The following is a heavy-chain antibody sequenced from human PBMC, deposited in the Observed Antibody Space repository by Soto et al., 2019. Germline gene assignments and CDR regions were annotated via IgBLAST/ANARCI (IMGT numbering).Heavy chain of an antibody. D-gene: IGHD2-21*01. CDR3: ARNTIAGIRGAFDY. J-gene: IGHJ4*02. Sequence: LKISCQGSGYSFSTNWIAWVRQMPGKGLEWMGIIYPTDSDTRYSPSFQGHITISADRSISTTYLHWSSLKASDTATYYCARNTIAGIRGAFDYWGQGTLVTVSS. CDR2: IYPTDSDT. V-gene: IGHV5-51*01. CDR1: GYSFSTNW.